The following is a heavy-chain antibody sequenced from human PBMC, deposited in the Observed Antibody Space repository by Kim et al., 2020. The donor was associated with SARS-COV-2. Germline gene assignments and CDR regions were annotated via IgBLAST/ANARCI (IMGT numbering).Heavy chain of an antibody. CDR3: AKAQEMATIRSVSGVDY. CDR1: GFTFSSYG. D-gene: IGHD5-12*01. V-gene: IGHV3-30*18. J-gene: IGHJ4*02. CDR2: ISYDGSNK. Sequence: GGSLRLSCAASGFTFSSYGMHWVRQAPGKGLEWVAVISYDGSNKYYADSVKGRFTISRDNSKNTLYLQMNSLRAEDTAVYYRAKAQEMATIRSVSGVDYWGQGTLVTVSS.